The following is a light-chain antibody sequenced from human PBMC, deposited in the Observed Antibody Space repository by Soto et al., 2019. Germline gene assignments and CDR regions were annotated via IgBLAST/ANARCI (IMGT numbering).Light chain of an antibody. V-gene: IGLV2-14*01. Sequence: QSALTQPASVSGSPGQSITIFCTGTSSDVGAYKFVSWYRHHPGRAPQVMIYEVTNRPSVVSSRFSGSKSGNTASLTISGLQPEDEGDYYCSSYSSTSTPWVFGGGTKVTVL. CDR1: SSDVGAYKF. CDR3: SSYSSTSTPWV. J-gene: IGLJ3*02. CDR2: EVT.